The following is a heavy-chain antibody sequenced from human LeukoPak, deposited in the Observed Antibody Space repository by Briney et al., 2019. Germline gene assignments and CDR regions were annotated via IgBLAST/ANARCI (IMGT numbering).Heavy chain of an antibody. CDR1: GFTFSSYA. Sequence: GGSLRLSCAASGFTFSSYAMSWIRQAPGKGLEWVSYISSSGSTIYYADSVKGRFTITRDNAKNSLYLQMNSLRAEDTAVYYCARAPPGDSSGYYYKYWGQGTLVTVSS. D-gene: IGHD3-22*01. CDR3: ARAPPGDSSGYYYKY. J-gene: IGHJ4*02. V-gene: IGHV3-11*01. CDR2: ISSSGSTI.